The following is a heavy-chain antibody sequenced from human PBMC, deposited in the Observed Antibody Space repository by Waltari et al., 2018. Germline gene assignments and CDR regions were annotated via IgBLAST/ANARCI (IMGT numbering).Heavy chain of an antibody. CDR3: AKVWKNYRTDY. V-gene: IGHV4-39*07. D-gene: IGHD3-16*02. Sequence: QLQLQGSGPGLVKPSETLSLTCTVSSGAITSSGYYWGWIRQPPGKGLEWMGSISYSGNTYYNPSLNSRVTISVDTSKNQFSLKVTSLTAADTAIYYCAKVWKNYRTDYWGQGTLVTVSS. J-gene: IGHJ4*02. CDR1: SGAITSSGYY. CDR2: ISYSGNT.